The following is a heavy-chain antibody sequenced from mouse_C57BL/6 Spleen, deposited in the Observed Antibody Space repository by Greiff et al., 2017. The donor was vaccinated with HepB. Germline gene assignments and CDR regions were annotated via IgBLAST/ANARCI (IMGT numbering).Heavy chain of an antibody. Sequence: QVQLQQPGAELVKPGASVKMSCKASGYTFTSYWITWVKQRPGQGLEWIGDIYPGSGSTNYNEKFKSKATLTVDTSSSTAYMQLSSLTSEDSAVYYCARGDFNDYDVGEAMDYWGQGTSVTVSS. V-gene: IGHV1-55*01. J-gene: IGHJ4*01. D-gene: IGHD2-4*01. CDR1: GYTFTSYW. CDR2: IYPGSGST. CDR3: ARGDFNDYDVGEAMDY.